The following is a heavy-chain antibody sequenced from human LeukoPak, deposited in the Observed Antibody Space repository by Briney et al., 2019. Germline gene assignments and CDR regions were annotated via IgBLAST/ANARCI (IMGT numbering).Heavy chain of an antibody. Sequence: GSLRLSCAASGFTFDDYGMSWVRQAPGKGLEWVSGINWNGGSTGYADSVKGRFTISRDNAKNSLYLQMNSLRAEDTALYYCARGGMVVAATYYFDYWGQGTLVTVSS. CDR1: GFTFDDYG. V-gene: IGHV3-20*04. J-gene: IGHJ4*02. CDR3: ARGGMVVAATYYFDY. CDR2: INWNGGST. D-gene: IGHD2-15*01.